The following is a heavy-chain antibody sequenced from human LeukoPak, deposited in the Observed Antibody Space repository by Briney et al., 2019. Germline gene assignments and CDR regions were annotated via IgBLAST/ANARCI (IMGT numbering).Heavy chain of an antibody. Sequence: GGSLSLSCAASGFTVSSNYMSWVRQAPGQGREGVSVIYSGGSTYYADSVKGRFTISRDNSKNTLYLQMNSLRAEDTAVYYCAREGSGGNSELVYWGQGTLVTVSS. CDR1: GFTVSSNY. CDR2: IYSGGST. V-gene: IGHV3-66*01. CDR3: AREGSGGNSELVY. J-gene: IGHJ4*02. D-gene: IGHD4-23*01.